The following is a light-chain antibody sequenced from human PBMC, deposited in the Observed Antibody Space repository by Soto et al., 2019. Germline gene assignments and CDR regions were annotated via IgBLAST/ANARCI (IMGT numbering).Light chain of an antibody. V-gene: IGKV3-20*01. Sequence: EIELTQSPGTLSLSPGERATLSCRASQSVSSSYLAWYQQKPGQAPRLLIYGASSRATGIPDRFSGSGSGTDFTLTMSGLEPEDFAVYYCQQYRAFGQGTKVEIK. CDR3: QQYRA. CDR2: GAS. CDR1: QSVSSSY. J-gene: IGKJ1*01.